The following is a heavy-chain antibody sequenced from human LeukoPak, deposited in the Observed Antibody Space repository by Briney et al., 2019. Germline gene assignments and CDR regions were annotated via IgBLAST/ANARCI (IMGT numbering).Heavy chain of an antibody. Sequence: ASVKVSCKASGYTFTGYYMHWVRQAPGQGLEWMGWINPNSGGTNYAQKFQGRVTMTRDTSISTAYMELSRLRSDDTAVYYCARGYCGGDCYFFDDWGQGTLVTVSS. D-gene: IGHD2-21*02. CDR3: ARGYCGGDCYFFDD. J-gene: IGHJ4*02. CDR1: GYTFTGYY. CDR2: INPNSGGT. V-gene: IGHV1-2*02.